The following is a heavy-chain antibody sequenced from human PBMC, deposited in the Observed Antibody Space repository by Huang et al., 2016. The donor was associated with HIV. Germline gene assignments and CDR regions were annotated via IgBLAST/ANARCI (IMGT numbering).Heavy chain of an antibody. V-gene: IGHV1-3*04. CDR2: IKTGKGNT. CDR1: GYTFNTYG. CDR3: ARVLWFGATLDGFDI. D-gene: IGHD3-10*01. J-gene: IGHJ3*02. Sequence: QVNLVQSGAEVKKPGASVKVSCKASGYTFNTYGIHWVGQAPGQRLEWMGWIKTGKGNTKYSQNVQGRLTITRDTFATTVYMDLSSLTSEDTAVYYCARVLWFGATLDGFDIWGQGTTVTVSS.